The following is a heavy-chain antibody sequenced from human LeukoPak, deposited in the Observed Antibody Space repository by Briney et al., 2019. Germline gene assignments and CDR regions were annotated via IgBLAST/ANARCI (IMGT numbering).Heavy chain of an antibody. CDR3: AREGGDPRWLDP. CDR1: DGSISSYY. CDR2: INTSGST. D-gene: IGHD6-25*01. Sequence: SETLSLTCTVSDGSISSYYWTWLRQPAGKGLEWIGRINTSGSTNYNPSLRSRVTMSVNTSKNQFSLNLTSVTAADTAVYSCAREGGDPRWLDPWGQGTLVTVSS. J-gene: IGHJ5*02. V-gene: IGHV4-4*07.